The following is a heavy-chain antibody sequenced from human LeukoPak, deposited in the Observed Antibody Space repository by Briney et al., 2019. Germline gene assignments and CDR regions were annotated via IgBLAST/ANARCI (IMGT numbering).Heavy chain of an antibody. CDR2: IYSGGSS. V-gene: IGHV3-66*04. CDR1: GFIVSSYY. J-gene: IGHJ6*02. Sequence: GGSLRLSCVASGFIVSSYYMSWVRQPPGKGLEWVSIIYSGGSSYYADSVKGRFTIPRDNSKNTLYLQMNSLRAEDTAVYYCARLVPAAHYGMDVWGQGTTVTVSS. D-gene: IGHD2-2*01. CDR3: ARLVPAAHYGMDV.